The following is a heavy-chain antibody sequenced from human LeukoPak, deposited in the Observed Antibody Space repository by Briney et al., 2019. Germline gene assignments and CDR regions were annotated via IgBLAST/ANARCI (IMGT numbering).Heavy chain of an antibody. CDR2: IYYSGST. D-gene: IGHD6-13*01. CDR3: AGGEYSSSWTSMDV. J-gene: IGHJ6*02. V-gene: IGHV4-31*03. CDR1: GGSISSGGYY. Sequence: SQTLSLTCTVSGGSISSGGYYWSWIRQHPGKGLEWIGYIYYSGSTYYNPSLKSRVTISVDTSKNQFSLKLSSVTAADTAVYYCAGGEYSSSWTSMDVWGQGTTVAVSS.